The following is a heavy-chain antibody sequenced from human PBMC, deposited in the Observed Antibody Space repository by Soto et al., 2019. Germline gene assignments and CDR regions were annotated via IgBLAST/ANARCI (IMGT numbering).Heavy chain of an antibody. D-gene: IGHD4-17*01. J-gene: IGHJ4*02. CDR2: IHHSGGT. Sequence: SETLSLTCAVSGGSISSINWWRWIRQPPGKGLGWIGEIHHSGGTNQNPSLKRRFTIPRDNSKNTGYLQMNSLRLEDTAVYYCARGPSYSDSDFDLCGEGTLVTGSS. CDR1: GGSISSINW. CDR3: ARGPSYSDSDFDL. V-gene: IGHV4-4*02.